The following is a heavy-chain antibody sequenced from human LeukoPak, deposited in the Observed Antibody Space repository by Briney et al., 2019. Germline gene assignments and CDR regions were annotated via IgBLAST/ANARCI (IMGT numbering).Heavy chain of an antibody. CDR2: IIPIFGTA. D-gene: IGHD3-10*01. CDR1: GGTFSSYA. CDR3: ARGYYYGSGSYYDAFDI. V-gene: IGHV1-69*13. J-gene: IGHJ3*02. Sequence: SVKVSCKASGGTFSSYAISWVRQAPGQGLEWMGGIIPIFGTANYAQKFQGRVTITADESTSTAYMELSSLRSEDTAVYYCARGYYYGSGSYYDAFDIWGQGTMVTVSS.